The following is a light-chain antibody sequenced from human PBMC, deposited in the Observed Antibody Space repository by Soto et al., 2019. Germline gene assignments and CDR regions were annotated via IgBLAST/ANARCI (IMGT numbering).Light chain of an antibody. V-gene: IGLV2-11*01. CDR3: CSYAGSFTWV. CDR2: DVS. J-gene: IGLJ3*02. CDR1: SSDVGGYNF. Sequence: QLVLTQPRSVSGSPGQSVTISCTGTSSDVGGYNFVSWCQHHPGKAPKLMIYDVSLRPSGVPDRFSGSKSGNTASLTISGLQAEDEADYYCCSYAGSFTWVFGGGTKVTVL.